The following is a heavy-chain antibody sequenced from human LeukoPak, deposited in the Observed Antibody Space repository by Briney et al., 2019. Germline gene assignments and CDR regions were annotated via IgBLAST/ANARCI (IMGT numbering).Heavy chain of an antibody. CDR2: ISAYNGNT. J-gene: IGHJ6*02. Sequence: ASVKVSCKASGYTFTSYGISWVRRAPGQGLEWMGWISAYNGNTNYAQKLQGRVTMTTDTSTSTAYMELRSLRSDDTAVYYCAREQPPPYYDFWSGYYTYYYGMDVWGQGTTVTVSS. CDR3: AREQPPPYYDFWSGYYTYYYGMDV. CDR1: GYTFTSYG. V-gene: IGHV1-18*01. D-gene: IGHD3-3*01.